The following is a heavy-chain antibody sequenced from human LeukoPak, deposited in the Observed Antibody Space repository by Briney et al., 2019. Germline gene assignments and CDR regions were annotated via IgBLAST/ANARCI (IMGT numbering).Heavy chain of an antibody. D-gene: IGHD2-2*01. V-gene: IGHV4-30-4*01. J-gene: IGHJ6*02. Sequence: SETLSLTCTVSGGSISSGDYYWSWIRQPPGKGLEWIGYIYYSGSTCYNPSLKSRVTISVDTSKNQFSLKLSSVTAADTAVYYCAREGIVVVPAAMLYYYGMDVWGQGTTVTVSS. CDR1: GGSISSGDYY. CDR3: AREGIVVVPAAMLYYYGMDV. CDR2: IYYSGST.